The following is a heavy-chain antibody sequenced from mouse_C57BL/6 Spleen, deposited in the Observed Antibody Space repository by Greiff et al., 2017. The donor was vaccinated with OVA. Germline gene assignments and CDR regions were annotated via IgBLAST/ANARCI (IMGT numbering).Heavy chain of an antibody. CDR1: GFNIKDYY. CDR3: ARMVTTYYYAMDY. V-gene: IGHV14-2*01. CDR2: IDPEDGET. D-gene: IGHD2-2*01. J-gene: IGHJ4*01. Sequence: VHVKQSGAELVKPGASVKLSCTASGFNIKDYYMHWVKQRTEQGLEWIGRIDPEDGETKYAPKFQGKATITADTSSNTAYLQLSSLTSEDTAVYYCARMVTTYYYAMDYWGQGTSVTVSS.